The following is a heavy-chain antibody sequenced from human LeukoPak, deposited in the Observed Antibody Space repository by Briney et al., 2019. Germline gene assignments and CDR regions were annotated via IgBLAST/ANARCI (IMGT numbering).Heavy chain of an antibody. CDR1: GFTFSSYG. CDR3: AKSPLRSRLYYGMDV. J-gene: IGHJ6*02. D-gene: IGHD6-13*01. V-gene: IGHV3-30*18. Sequence: PGGSLRLSCAASGFTFSSYGMHWGRQAPGKGVGWVAVISYDGSNKYYADCVKGRFTISRDNSKNTLYLQMNSLRAEDTAVYYCAKSPLRSRLYYGMDVWGQGTTVTVSS. CDR2: ISYDGSNK.